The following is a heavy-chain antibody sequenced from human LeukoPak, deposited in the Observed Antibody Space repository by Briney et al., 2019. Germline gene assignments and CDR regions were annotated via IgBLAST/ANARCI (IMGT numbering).Heavy chain of an antibody. J-gene: IGHJ3*02. CDR2: ISYDGSNK. CDR1: GFTFSSYA. CDR3: AKLHDAFDI. D-gene: IGHD2-15*01. V-gene: IGHV3-30*04. Sequence: PGRSLRLSCAASGFTFSSYAMHWVRQAPGKGLEWVAVISYDGSNKYYADSVKGRFTISRDNSKNTLYLQMNSLRAEDTAVYYCAKLHDAFDIWGQGTMVTVSS.